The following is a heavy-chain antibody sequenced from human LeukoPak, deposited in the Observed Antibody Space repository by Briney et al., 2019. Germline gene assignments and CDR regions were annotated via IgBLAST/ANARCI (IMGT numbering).Heavy chain of an antibody. CDR1: GGSVSDYY. J-gene: IGHJ4*02. D-gene: IGHD5-24*01. CDR3: ARDAGRDGYNLLFDY. Sequence: SETLSLTCTVSGGSVSDYYWSWIRQSPGKGLEWIGYIYYSGSTNYNPSLKSRVTISVDTSKNQFSLKLSSVTAADTAVYYCARDAGRDGYNLLFDYWGQGTLVTVSS. V-gene: IGHV4-59*02. CDR2: IYYSGST.